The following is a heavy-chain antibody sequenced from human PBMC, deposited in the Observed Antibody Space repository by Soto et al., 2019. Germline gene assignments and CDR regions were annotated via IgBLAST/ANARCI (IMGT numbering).Heavy chain of an antibody. CDR1: GFTFSSYA. CDR3: AKSGPPSTIFGVVNWFDP. D-gene: IGHD3-3*01. Sequence: GGSLRLSCAASGFTFSSYAMSWVRQAPGKGLEWVSAISGSDGSTYYADSVKGRFTISRDNSKNTLYLQMNSLRAEDTAVYYCAKSGPPSTIFGVVNWFDPWGQGTLVTVSS. CDR2: ISGSDGST. V-gene: IGHV3-23*01. J-gene: IGHJ5*02.